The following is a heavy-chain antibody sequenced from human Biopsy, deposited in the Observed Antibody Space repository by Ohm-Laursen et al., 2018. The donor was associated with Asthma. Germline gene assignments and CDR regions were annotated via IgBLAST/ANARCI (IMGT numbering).Heavy chain of an antibody. CDR2: ISVYNGNT. Sequence: GSSVKVSCKTSGYTFNSAGTTWVRQAPGQGLEWMGWISVYNGNTKVAQKLQDRVTMITDTSTSTAYMELRSLRSDDTAVYFCARAVDYSHYYGIDVWGQGTTVTV. D-gene: IGHD3-10*01. CDR1: GYTFNSAG. CDR3: ARAVDYSHYYGIDV. V-gene: IGHV1-18*01. J-gene: IGHJ6*02.